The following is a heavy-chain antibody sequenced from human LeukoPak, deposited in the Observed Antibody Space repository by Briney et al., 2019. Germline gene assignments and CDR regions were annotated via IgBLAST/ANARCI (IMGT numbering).Heavy chain of an antibody. CDR1: GFTFSSYE. CDR3: AREPGSFHFDY. V-gene: IGHV3-48*03. D-gene: IGHD1-26*01. CDR2: ISNSGSTI. J-gene: IGHJ4*02. Sequence: GGSLRLSCAASGFTFSSYEMNRVRQAPGKGLEWVSYISNSGSTIYYADSVKGRFTISRDNAKNSLYLQMNSLRAEDTAVYYCAREPGSFHFDYWGQGTLVTVAS.